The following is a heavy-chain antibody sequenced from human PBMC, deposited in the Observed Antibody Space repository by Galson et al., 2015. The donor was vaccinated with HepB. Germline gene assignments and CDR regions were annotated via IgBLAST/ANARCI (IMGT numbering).Heavy chain of an antibody. J-gene: IGHJ4*02. CDR3: ARDPPNPMGY. CDR2: ISGSGNTI. V-gene: IGHV3-48*01. Sequence: SLRLSCAASGFTFSMYSMNWVRQAPGKGLEWLSYISGSGNTIYYADSVKDRFTVSRDNAKNSLYLQMSSLRAEDTAVYYCARDPPNPMGYWGQGTLVTVSS. D-gene: IGHD3-16*01. CDR1: GFTFSMYS.